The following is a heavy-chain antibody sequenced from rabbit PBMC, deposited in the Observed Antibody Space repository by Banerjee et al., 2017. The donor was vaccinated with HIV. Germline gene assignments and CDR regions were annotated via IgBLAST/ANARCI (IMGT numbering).Heavy chain of an antibody. CDR3: ARKPDGNGNGYPL. D-gene: IGHD6-1*01. V-gene: IGHV1S45*01. J-gene: IGHJ3*01. Sequence: QEQLEESGGDLVKPEGSLTLTCTASGFSFSSSYWICWVRQAPGKGLEWIACINSGSSGSTYYASWAKGRFTISKTSSTTVTLQMTSLTAADTATYFCARKPDGNGNGYPLWGQGTLVTVS. CDR2: INSGSSGST. CDR1: GFSFSSSYW.